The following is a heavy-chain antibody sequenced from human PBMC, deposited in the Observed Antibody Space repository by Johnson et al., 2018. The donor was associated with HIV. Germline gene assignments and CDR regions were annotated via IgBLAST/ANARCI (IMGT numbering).Heavy chain of an antibody. Sequence: VQLVESGGGVVQPGGSLRLSCAASGFTFSSYGMHWVRQAPGKGLEWVGHIKSRTDGGTTDYAAPVKGRFTIARDDSKNTLYLQMNSLRAEDTAVYYCARGGDCRGGSCYPYDAFDIWGQGTMVNVSS. J-gene: IGHJ3*02. CDR1: GFTFSSYG. V-gene: IGHV3-15*05. D-gene: IGHD2-15*01. CDR2: IKSRTDGGTT. CDR3: ARGGDCRGGSCYPYDAFDI.